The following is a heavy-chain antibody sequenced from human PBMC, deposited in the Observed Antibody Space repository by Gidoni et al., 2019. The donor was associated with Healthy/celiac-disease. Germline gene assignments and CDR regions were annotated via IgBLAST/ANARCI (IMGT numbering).Heavy chain of an antibody. V-gene: IGHV3-21*01. J-gene: IGHJ6*02. CDR1: GFTFSSYS. CDR2: IRSSRSYI. Sequence: VQLVESGGGLVKPGGSLSLSCAASGFTFSSYSMNWVRQAPGKGLEWVSSIRSSRSYIYYADSWKGRFTISRDNAKNSLYLQRNSLRAEYTAVYYCARHRSLHRGYGMDVWGQGTTVTVSS. D-gene: IGHD3-10*01. CDR3: ARHRSLHRGYGMDV.